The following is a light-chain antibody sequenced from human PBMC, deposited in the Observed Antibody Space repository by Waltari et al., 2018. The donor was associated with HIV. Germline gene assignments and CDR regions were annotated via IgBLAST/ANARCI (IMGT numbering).Light chain of an antibody. CDR1: NSNIGANFD. Sequence: QPVLTQPPSVSGAPGQRVTISCTGNNSNIGANFDVHWYQQVPGSAPKLLIYCNKLRPSGGPDRLSGSKSGTSASRAVSGLQAEDEGDYYCQSYDRSLSAVVFGGGTKLTVL. V-gene: IGLV1-40*01. CDR2: CNK. CDR3: QSYDRSLSAVV. J-gene: IGLJ2*01.